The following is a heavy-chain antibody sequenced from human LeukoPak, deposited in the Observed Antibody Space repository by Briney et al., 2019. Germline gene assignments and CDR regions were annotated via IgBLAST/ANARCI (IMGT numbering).Heavy chain of an antibody. CDR2: ISWNSGSI. Sequence: PGGSLRLSCAASGFTFDDYAMHWVRQAPGKGLEWVSDISWNSGSIGYADSVKGRFTISRDNAKTSLYLQMNSLRAEDTALYYCAKSRGFTVTTPFDYWGQGTLVTVSS. D-gene: IGHD4-17*01. J-gene: IGHJ4*02. CDR3: AKSRGFTVTTPFDY. V-gene: IGHV3-9*01. CDR1: GFTFDDYA.